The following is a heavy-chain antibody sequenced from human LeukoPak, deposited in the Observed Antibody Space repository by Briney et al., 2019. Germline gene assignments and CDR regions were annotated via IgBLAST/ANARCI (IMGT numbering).Heavy chain of an antibody. CDR1: GGSFSGYY. J-gene: IGHJ6*04. Sequence: SETLSLTCAVYGGSFSGYYWSWIRQPPGKGLEWIGEINHSGSTNYNPSLKSRVTISVDTSKNQFSLKLSSVTAADTAVYYCARSGAGGSGSYFSYYYGMDVWGKGTTVTVSS. CDR2: INHSGST. V-gene: IGHV4-34*01. CDR3: ARSGAGGSGSYFSYYYGMDV. D-gene: IGHD3-10*01.